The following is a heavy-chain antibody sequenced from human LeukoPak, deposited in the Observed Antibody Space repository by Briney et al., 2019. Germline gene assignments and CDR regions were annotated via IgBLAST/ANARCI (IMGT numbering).Heavy chain of an antibody. CDR3: ARDVYYDSSGYYHNWFDP. CDR2: ISGSGGST. V-gene: IGHV3-23*01. Sequence: AGGSLRLSCAASGFTFSSYAMSWVRQAPGKGLEWVSGISGSGGSTYYADSVKGRFTISRDNSKNTLYLQMNSLRAEDTAVYYCARDVYYDSSGYYHNWFDPWGQGTLVTVSS. D-gene: IGHD3-22*01. CDR1: GFTFSSYA. J-gene: IGHJ5*02.